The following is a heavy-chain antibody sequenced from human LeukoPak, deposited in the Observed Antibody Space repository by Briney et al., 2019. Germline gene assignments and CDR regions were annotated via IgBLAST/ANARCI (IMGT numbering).Heavy chain of an antibody. D-gene: IGHD1-26*01. CDR1: GYRFTTYW. Sequence: GESLKISCKGSGYRFTTYWIAWLRQMPGKGLEWMGVIYPGDSDTRYSPSFQGQVTLSADKSISTAYLQWSSLKASDAAVYYCARALVGAATLSYWGQGSLVTVSS. CDR2: IYPGDSDT. V-gene: IGHV5-51*01. CDR3: ARALVGAATLSY. J-gene: IGHJ4*02.